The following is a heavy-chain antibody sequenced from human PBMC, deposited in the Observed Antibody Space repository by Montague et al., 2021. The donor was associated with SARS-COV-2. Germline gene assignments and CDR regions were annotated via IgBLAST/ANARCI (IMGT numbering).Heavy chain of an antibody. Sequence: SETLSLTCTVSGGSITSTNWWCLVRQPPGELLEWIGKFHHSGSTNSSSSLKRRVTMSIDKSSNQFSLNLNAVTAAATAVYYCTRGYYGDYRDAFDIWGQGTVVTVSS. CDR1: GGSITSTNW. D-gene: IGHD4-17*01. J-gene: IGHJ3*02. CDR2: FHHSGST. V-gene: IGHV4-4*02. CDR3: TRGYYGDYRDAFDI.